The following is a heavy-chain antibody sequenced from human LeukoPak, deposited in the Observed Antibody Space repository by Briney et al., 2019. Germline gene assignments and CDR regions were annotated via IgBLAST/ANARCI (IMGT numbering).Heavy chain of an antibody. CDR3: AKWGPGNYYYYYGMDV. CDR2: ISGDGGST. CDR1: GFTFDDYA. D-gene: IGHD3-16*01. V-gene: IGHV3-43*02. Sequence: GGSLRLSCAASGFTFDDYAMHWVRQAPGKGLEWVSLISGDGGSTYYADPVKGRFTISRDNSKNSLHLQMNSLRTEDTALYYCAKWGPGNYYYYYGMDVWGQGTTVTVSS. J-gene: IGHJ6*02.